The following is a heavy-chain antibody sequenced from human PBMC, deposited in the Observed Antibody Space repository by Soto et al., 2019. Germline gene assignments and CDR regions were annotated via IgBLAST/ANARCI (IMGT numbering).Heavy chain of an antibody. CDR1: GGSISNVGYY. Sequence: TVYVTCIVSGGSISNVGYYWSWIRQHPGKGLEWIGYIYYSGSTYYNPSLKSRVTISVDTSKNQFSLKLSSVTAADTAVYYCARSINPWGQGTLVTVSS. D-gene: IGHD3-10*01. J-gene: IGHJ5*02. CDR2: IYYSGST. V-gene: IGHV4-31*03. CDR3: ARSINP.